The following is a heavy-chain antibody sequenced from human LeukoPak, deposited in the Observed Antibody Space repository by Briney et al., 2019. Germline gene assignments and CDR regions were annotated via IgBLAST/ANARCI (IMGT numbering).Heavy chain of an antibody. V-gene: IGHV3-9*03. D-gene: IGHD3-22*01. CDR1: GFTFDDYG. J-gene: IGHJ4*02. CDR2: INWNSGSI. CDR3: AKGDSSAYYGAPDY. Sequence: SLRLSCAASGFTFDDYGMQWVRQVPGKGVEWVSGINWNSGSIGYAGSVKGRFTISRDNAKNSLYLQMNSLRAEDMALYYCAKGDSSAYYGAPDYWGQGTLVTVSS.